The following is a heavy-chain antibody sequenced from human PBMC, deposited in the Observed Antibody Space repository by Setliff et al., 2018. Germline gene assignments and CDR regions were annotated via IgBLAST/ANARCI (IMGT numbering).Heavy chain of an antibody. J-gene: IGHJ4*02. CDR3: ARRHFSGGSCYSLNYFDY. CDR1: GDSISNYY. D-gene: IGHD2-15*01. V-gene: IGHV4-4*07. CDR2: IYAGEAT. Sequence: PSETLSLTCTVSGDSISNYYWIRQTAGKGLEWIGSIYAGEATYYNPSLESRVVISVDSSKKRFSLKVSSVTAADTAVYYCARRHFSGGSCYSLNYFDYWGQGTLVTVSS.